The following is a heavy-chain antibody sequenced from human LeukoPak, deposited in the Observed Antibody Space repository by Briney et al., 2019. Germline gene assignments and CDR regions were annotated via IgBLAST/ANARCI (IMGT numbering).Heavy chain of an antibody. Sequence: GGSLRLSCAASGFTVRSNYMTWVRRAPGKGLEWVSVLYSGGDTDYADSVKGRFTISRDNSKNTLFLQMNSLRAEDTAVYFCVRDRSSWNSAYYGMDVWGQGTTVTVSS. CDR2: LYSGGDT. CDR1: GFTVRSNY. D-gene: IGHD3-22*01. J-gene: IGHJ6*02. V-gene: IGHV3-66*01. CDR3: VRDRSSWNSAYYGMDV.